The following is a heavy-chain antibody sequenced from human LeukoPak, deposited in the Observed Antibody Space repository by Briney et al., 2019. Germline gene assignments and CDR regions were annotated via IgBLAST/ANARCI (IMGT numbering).Heavy chain of an antibody. CDR2: INPNTGAT. Sequence: GASVKVSCKASGYTLTGYYLHWVRQAPGQGLEWMGWINPNTGATHSAQKFQGRFTMTRDTSISTAYMDLSRLRSDDTAVYYCARDRVGSGWPRPYYFEVWGQGTLVTVSS. V-gene: IGHV1-2*02. J-gene: IGHJ4*02. CDR3: ARDRVGSGWPRPYYFEV. D-gene: IGHD6-19*01. CDR1: GYTLTGYY.